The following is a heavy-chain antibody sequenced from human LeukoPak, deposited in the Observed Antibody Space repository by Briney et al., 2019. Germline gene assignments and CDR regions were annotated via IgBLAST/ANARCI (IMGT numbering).Heavy chain of an antibody. V-gene: IGHV4-4*07. CDR3: AGDPNPYYYDSSGVDAFDI. D-gene: IGHD3-22*01. CDR1: GGSISSYY. CDR2: IYTSGST. J-gene: IGHJ3*02. Sequence: PSETLSLTCTVSGGSISSYYWSWIRQPAGKGLEWIGRIYTSGSTNYNPSLKSRVTMSVDTSKNQFPLKLSSVTAADTAVYYCAGDPNPYYYDSSGVDAFDIWGQGTMVTVSS.